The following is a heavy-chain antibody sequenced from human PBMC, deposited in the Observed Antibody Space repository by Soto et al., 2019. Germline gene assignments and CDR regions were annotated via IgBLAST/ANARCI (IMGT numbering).Heavy chain of an antibody. Sequence: QVQLVQSGAEVKKPGSSVKVSCKASGGTFSSYTISWVRQAPGQGLEWMGRIIPILGIANYAQKFQGRVTISADKSTSSADMELCSLRSEDTAVYYCAREGAVTTIRYCYFDLWGRGTLVTVSS. J-gene: IGHJ2*01. CDR1: GGTFSSYT. CDR3: AREGAVTTIRYCYFDL. V-gene: IGHV1-69*08. CDR2: IIPILGIA. D-gene: IGHD4-17*01.